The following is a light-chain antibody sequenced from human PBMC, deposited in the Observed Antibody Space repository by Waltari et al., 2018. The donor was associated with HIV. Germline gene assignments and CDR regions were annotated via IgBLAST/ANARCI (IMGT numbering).Light chain of an antibody. CDR1: AFTKKY. Sequence: LTQPPSVSVSPGPTARTTCFGDAFTKKYAYWYQQKPGQAPKLMIYEVSNRPSGVSNRFSGSKSGNTASLTISGLQAEDEADYYCSSYTSSSTLVFGGGTKLTVL. V-gene: IGLV2-14*01. CDR3: SSYTSSSTLV. CDR2: EVS. J-gene: IGLJ3*02.